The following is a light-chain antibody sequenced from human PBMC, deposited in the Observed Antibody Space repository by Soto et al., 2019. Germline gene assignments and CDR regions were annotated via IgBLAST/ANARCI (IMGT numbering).Light chain of an antibody. Sequence: EIVRTQSPATLSVSPGERVTLSCRASQSVRSNLAWYQQIPGQAPRLLIYAASTRATGITDRFSGSGSGTEFTLTISSLQSEAFAIYSCQHYAHWPLTFGGGTKVEIK. CDR3: QHYAHWPLT. V-gene: IGKV3-15*01. CDR1: QSVRSN. J-gene: IGKJ4*01. CDR2: AAS.